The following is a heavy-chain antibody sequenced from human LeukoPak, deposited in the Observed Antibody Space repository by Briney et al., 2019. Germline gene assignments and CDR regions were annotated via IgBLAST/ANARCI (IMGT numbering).Heavy chain of an antibody. CDR3: ARGGCSGGSCYPSWFDP. D-gene: IGHD2-15*01. CDR2: IKQDGSEK. CDR1: GFTFSSYG. Sequence: GGSLRLSCAASGFTFSSYGMHWVRQAPGKGLEWVANIKQDGSEKYYVDSVKGRFTISRDNAKNSLYLQMNSLRAEDTAVYYCARGGCSGGSCYPSWFDPWGQGTLVTVSS. J-gene: IGHJ5*02. V-gene: IGHV3-7*01.